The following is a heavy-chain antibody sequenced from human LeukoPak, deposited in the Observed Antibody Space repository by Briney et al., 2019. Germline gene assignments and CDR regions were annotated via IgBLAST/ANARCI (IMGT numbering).Heavy chain of an antibody. D-gene: IGHD2-21*02. CDR3: ARDKVVVTAIDYYYYYGMDV. CDR1: GGSISSGDYY. Sequence: SETLSLTCTVSGGSISSGDYYWSWIRQPPGKGLEWIGYIYYSGSTYYNPSLKSRVTISVDTSKNQFSLKLSSVTAADTAVYYCARDKVVVTAIDYYYYYGMDVWGQGTTVTVSS. CDR2: IYYSGST. J-gene: IGHJ6*02. V-gene: IGHV4-30-4*01.